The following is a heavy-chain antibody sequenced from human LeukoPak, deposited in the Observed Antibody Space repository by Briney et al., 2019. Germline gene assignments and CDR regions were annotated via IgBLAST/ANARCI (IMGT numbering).Heavy chain of an antibody. CDR3: AKDPWDSSSWYLGGWFDP. CDR2: IRYDGSNK. Sequence: PGGSLRLSCAVSGFTFSNYDMNWVRQAPGKGLEWVAFIRYDGSNKYYADSVKGRFTISRDNSKNTLYLQMNSLRAEDTAVYYCAKDPWDSSSWYLGGWFDPWGQGTLVTVSS. J-gene: IGHJ5*02. V-gene: IGHV3-30*02. CDR1: GFTFSNYD. D-gene: IGHD6-13*01.